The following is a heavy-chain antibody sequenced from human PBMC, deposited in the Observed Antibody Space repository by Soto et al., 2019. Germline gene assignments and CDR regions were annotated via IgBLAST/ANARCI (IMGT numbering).Heavy chain of an antibody. V-gene: IGHV3-23*01. D-gene: IGHD3-22*01. Sequence: GGSLRLSCAASGFTFNAYAMSWVRQAPGMGLEWVSGISVGGGSTYYADSVKGRFTTSRDNSKNTLYLQMNSLRAEDTAVYYCATKYYYDSSGYYLPGDYYYGMDVWGQGTTVTV. CDR2: ISVGGGST. J-gene: IGHJ6*02. CDR1: GFTFNAYA. CDR3: ATKYYYDSSGYYLPGDYYYGMDV.